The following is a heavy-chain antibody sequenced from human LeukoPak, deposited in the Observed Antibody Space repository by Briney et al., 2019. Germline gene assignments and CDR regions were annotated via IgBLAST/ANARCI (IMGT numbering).Heavy chain of an antibody. D-gene: IGHD6-13*01. Sequence: GGSLRLSCAASGFTFSSYAMSWVRQAPGKGLEWVSAISGSGGSTYYADSVKGRFTISRDNSKNTLYLQMNSLRAEDTAVYYCAKAQLEDSSGWYINVDYWGQGTLVTVSS. CDR3: AKAQLEDSSGWYINVDY. CDR2: ISGSGGST. J-gene: IGHJ4*02. V-gene: IGHV3-23*01. CDR1: GFTFSSYA.